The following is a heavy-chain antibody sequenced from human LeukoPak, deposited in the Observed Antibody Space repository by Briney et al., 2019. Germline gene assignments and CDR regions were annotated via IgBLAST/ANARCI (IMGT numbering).Heavy chain of an antibody. V-gene: IGHV4-34*01. CDR3: ARDEQQPPYYYYYGMDV. D-gene: IGHD6-13*01. J-gene: IGHJ6*02. Sequence: KPSETLSLTCAVYGGSFSGYYWSWIRQPPGKGLEWIGEINHSGSTNYNPSLKSRVTISVDTSKNQFSLKLSSVTAADTAVYYCARDEQQPPYYYYYGMDVWGQGTTVTVSS. CDR2: INHSGST. CDR1: GGSFSGYY.